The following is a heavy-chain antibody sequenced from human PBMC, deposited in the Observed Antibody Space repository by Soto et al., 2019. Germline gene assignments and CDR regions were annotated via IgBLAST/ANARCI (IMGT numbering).Heavy chain of an antibody. V-gene: IGHV3-15*01. CDR2: IKSKTDGGTT. J-gene: IGHJ4*02. CDR3: TTPFWSGYYTQVRFDY. Sequence: GGSLRLSCAASGFTFSNAWMSWVRQAPGKGLEWVGRIKSKTDGGTTDYAAPVKGRFTISRDDSKKPLYLQMNSLKTEDTAVYYCTTPFWSGYYTQVRFDYWGQGTLVTVSS. CDR1: GFTFSNAW. D-gene: IGHD3-3*01.